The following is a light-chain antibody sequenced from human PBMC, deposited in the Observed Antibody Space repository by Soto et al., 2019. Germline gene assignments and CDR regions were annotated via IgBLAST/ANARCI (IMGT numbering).Light chain of an antibody. CDR1: QSISSW. V-gene: IGKV1-5*03. Sequence: DNHMTQSPSTLSASVGDRVTSTCRASQSISSWLAWYQQKPGKAPNLLIYKASSLRSGVPSRFSGSGSGTEFTLTIISLHPDDSATYYCQQYKSYPCTFGQGTKVEIK. J-gene: IGKJ1*01. CDR3: QQYKSYPCT. CDR2: KAS.